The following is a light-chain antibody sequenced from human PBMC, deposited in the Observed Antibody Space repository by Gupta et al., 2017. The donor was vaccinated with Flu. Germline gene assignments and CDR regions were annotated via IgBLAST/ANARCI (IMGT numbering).Light chain of an antibody. Sequence: PSSLSPSIGDRVTITCRASQTITNYLTWFQQKPGKPPRLLIFGASSLQSGVPSRFSGSGSGTDFTLTITSLQPEDSATYYCQQNYNTPFTFGQGTNLEIK. CDR2: GAS. CDR3: QQNYNTPFT. CDR1: QTITNY. V-gene: IGKV1-39*01. J-gene: IGKJ2*01.